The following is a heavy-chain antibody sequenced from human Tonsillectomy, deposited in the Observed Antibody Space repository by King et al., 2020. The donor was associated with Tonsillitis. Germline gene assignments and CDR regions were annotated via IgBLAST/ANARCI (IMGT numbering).Heavy chain of an antibody. Sequence: EVQLVESGGGLVQPGGSLRLSCAASGFNLSSYWVHWVRQAPGKGLVWVSRINSDGSSISYADSVKGRFTLSRDNAKNTLYLQMNSLRVEETAIYYCARGAGGYTYGWGQGTLVTVSS. CDR2: INSDGSSI. D-gene: IGHD5-18*01. CDR3: ARGAGGYTYG. V-gene: IGHV3-74*01. CDR1: GFNLSSYW. J-gene: IGHJ4*02.